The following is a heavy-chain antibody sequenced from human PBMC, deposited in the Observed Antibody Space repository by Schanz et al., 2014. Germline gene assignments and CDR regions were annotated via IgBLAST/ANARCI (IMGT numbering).Heavy chain of an antibody. CDR3: ARANYRRKINCDY. J-gene: IGHJ4*02. V-gene: IGHV3-33*01. D-gene: IGHD3-10*01. CDR1: GFAFSVYG. Sequence: QVQMVESGGGVVQPGRSLRLSCAASGFAFSVYGMHWVRQAPGKGPEWVAVIWYDENNKYYADSVKGRFTMSRDNSKNTLYLQMNSLRAEDTAVYYCARANYRRKINCDYWGRGTLVTVSS. CDR2: IWYDENNK.